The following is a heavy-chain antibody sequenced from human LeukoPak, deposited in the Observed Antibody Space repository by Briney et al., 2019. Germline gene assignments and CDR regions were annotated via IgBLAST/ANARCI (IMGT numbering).Heavy chain of an antibody. CDR3: ARDARPYYYYGMDV. CDR1: GGSISSYY. J-gene: IGHJ6*04. V-gene: IGHV4-59*01. CDR2: IFYSGST. Sequence: SETLSLTCTVSGGSISSYYWSWIRQPPGKGLEWTGYIFYSGSTNYNPSLKSRVTISIDTSKNQFSLKLSSVTAADTAVYYCARDARPYYYYGMDVWGKGTTVTVSS. D-gene: IGHD6-6*01.